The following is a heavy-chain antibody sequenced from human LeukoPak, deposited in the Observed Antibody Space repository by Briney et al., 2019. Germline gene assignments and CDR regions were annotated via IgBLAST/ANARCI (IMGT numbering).Heavy chain of an antibody. Sequence: PGGSLRLSCAASGFTFSSYEMNWVRQAPGKGLEWVSYISSSGSTIYYADSVKGRFTISRDNAKNSLYLQMNSLRAEDTALYYCAKAGMGATLYYGMDVWGQGTTVTVSS. CDR1: GFTFSSYE. V-gene: IGHV3-48*03. CDR3: AKAGMGATLYYGMDV. CDR2: ISSSGSTI. J-gene: IGHJ6*02. D-gene: IGHD1-26*01.